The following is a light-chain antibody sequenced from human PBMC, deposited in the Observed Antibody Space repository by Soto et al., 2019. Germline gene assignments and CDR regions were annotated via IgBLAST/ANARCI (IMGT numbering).Light chain of an antibody. CDR3: QQYYNWPPTWT. CDR2: DSS. J-gene: IGKJ1*01. CDR1: QSVSSS. Sequence: EIVLTQSPGTLSLSPGERATLSCRASQSVSSSVAWYQQKPGQAPRLLIYDSSSRATGVPARFSGSGSGTEFSLAISSLQSEDFAVYYCQQYYNWPPTWTFGQGTKVDNK. V-gene: IGKV3-15*01.